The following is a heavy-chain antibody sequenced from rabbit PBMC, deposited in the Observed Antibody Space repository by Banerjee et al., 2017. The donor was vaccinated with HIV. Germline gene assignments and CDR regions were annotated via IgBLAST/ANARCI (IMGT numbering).Heavy chain of an antibody. CDR1: GFDFSSYG. J-gene: IGHJ3*01. CDR3: ARDPDGSSGYNL. D-gene: IGHD1-1*01. V-gene: IGHV1S47*01. CDR2: IDPVFGST. Sequence: QEQLVESGGGLVQPGGSLKLSCKASGFDFSSYGVSWVRQAPGKGLEWIGYIDPVFGSTIYASWVNGRFTISSHNAQNTLYLQLNSLTAADTATYFCARDPDGSSGYNLWGQGTLVTVS.